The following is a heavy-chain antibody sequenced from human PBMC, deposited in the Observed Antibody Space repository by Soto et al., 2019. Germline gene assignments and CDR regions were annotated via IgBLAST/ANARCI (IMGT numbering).Heavy chain of an antibody. V-gene: IGHV4-39*07. J-gene: IGHJ6*03. Sequence: SEALSLTCTVSGGSIRSSSYYWAWIRQPPGKGLEWIGEINHSGSTNYNPSLKSRVTISVDTSKNQFSLKLSSVTAADTAVYYCARGMIWRSYYYMDVWGKGTTVTVSS. CDR3: ARGMIWRSYYYMDV. CDR2: INHSGST. D-gene: IGHD1-1*01. CDR1: GGSIRSSSYY.